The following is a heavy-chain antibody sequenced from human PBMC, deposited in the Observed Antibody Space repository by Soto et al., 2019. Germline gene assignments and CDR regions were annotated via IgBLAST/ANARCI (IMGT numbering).Heavy chain of an antibody. Sequence: EVQLVESGGGLVKPGGSVRLSCEASGFTFTSDSMTWVRQAPGKGLEWVSSISSHGRDIFYADSVKGRFTISRDNAKDSLHLQMNSLTGEDSAVYYCARGAALAGKFDLWGQGTLVTVSS. J-gene: IGHJ4*02. D-gene: IGHD6-19*01. CDR3: ARGAALAGKFDL. V-gene: IGHV3-21*06. CDR2: ISSHGRDI. CDR1: GFTFTSDS.